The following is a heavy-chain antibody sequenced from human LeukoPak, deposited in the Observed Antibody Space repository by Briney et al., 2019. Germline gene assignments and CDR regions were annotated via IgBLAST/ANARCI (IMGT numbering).Heavy chain of an antibody. Sequence: GGSLRLSCAASGFSFSAYSINWVRQAPGKGLDWVSAISGSGGNTYYADSVKGRFTISRDNSKNTLYLQMNSLRAEDTAVYYCAKDQYGGNPQYYFDYWGQGTLVTVSS. CDR2: ISGSGGNT. J-gene: IGHJ4*02. D-gene: IGHD4-23*01. CDR1: GFSFSAYS. CDR3: AKDQYGGNPQYYFDY. V-gene: IGHV3-23*01.